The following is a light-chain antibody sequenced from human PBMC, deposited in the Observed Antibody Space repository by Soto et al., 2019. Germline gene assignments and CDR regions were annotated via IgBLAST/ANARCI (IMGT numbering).Light chain of an antibody. Sequence: DIQITQSPSTLSASVGDRVTITCRASQSISSWLAWYQQKQGKAPKILIYKASSLESGVPSRFRGSGSGTEFTLPISSLQPDDFETYYCQQYNSYSRTFGQGTKVDIK. J-gene: IGKJ1*01. CDR3: QQYNSYSRT. CDR1: QSISSW. V-gene: IGKV1-5*03. CDR2: KAS.